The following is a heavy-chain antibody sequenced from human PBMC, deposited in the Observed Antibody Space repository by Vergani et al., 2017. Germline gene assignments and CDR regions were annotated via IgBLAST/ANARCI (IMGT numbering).Heavy chain of an antibody. V-gene: IGHV1-69*12. CDR2: IIPIFGTA. J-gene: IGHJ6*02. CDR3: ARGSSGYYDYYYYGMDV. D-gene: IGHD3-22*01. CDR1: GGTFSSYA. Sequence: QVQLVQSGAEVKKPGSSVKVSCKASGGTFSSYAISWVRQAPGQGLEWMGGIIPIFGTANYAQKFQGRVTITADESTSTAYRELSSLRSEDTAVYYCARGSSGYYDYYYYGMDVWGQGTTVTVSS.